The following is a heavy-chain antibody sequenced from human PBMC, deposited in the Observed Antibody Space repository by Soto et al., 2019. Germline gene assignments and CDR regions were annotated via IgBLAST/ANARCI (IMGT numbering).Heavy chain of an antibody. D-gene: IGHD1-7*01. V-gene: IGHV1-18*01. J-gene: IGHJ6*02. Sequence: QIQLVQSGPEVERPGASVNVSCKASGYTFSNYGITWVRQAPGQGLEWMGWISAYTGNIKYSQILKGRVTMTTDSSTTTAHMELRSLRADDTAVYYCARFVRARTTNFSYKDGMDVWGQGTPVTVSS. CDR2: ISAYTGNI. CDR3: ARFVRARTTNFSYKDGMDV. CDR1: GYTFSNYG.